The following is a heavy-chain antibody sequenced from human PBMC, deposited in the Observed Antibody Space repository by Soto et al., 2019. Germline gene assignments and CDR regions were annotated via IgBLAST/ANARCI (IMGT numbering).Heavy chain of an antibody. D-gene: IGHD5-12*01. CDR1: GFTFSSYG. J-gene: IGHJ4*02. CDR2: IWYDGSNK. V-gene: IGHV3-33*01. CDR3: ARDRGYFMSYFDY. Sequence: PGGSLRLSCAASGFTFSSYGMHWVRQAPGKGLEWVAVIWYDGSNKYYADSVKGRFTISRDNSKNTLYLQMNSLRAEDTAVYYCARDRGYFMSYFDYWGQGTLVTVSS.